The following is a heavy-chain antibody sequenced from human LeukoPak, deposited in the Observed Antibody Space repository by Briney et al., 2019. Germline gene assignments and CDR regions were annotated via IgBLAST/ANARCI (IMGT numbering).Heavy chain of an antibody. Sequence: GGSLRLSCAASGFTFSSYAMSWVRQAPGKGLEWVSGISDSGGSTNYAASVKGRFTISRDNSKDTLYLQMNSLRAEDTAVYYCAKEDSVRREFDYWGQGTLATVSP. CDR1: GFTFSSYA. CDR3: AKEDSVRREFDY. J-gene: IGHJ4*02. CDR2: ISDSGGST. V-gene: IGHV3-23*01.